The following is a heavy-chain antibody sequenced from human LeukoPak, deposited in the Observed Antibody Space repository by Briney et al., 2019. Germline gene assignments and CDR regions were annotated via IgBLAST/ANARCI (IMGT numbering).Heavy chain of an antibody. Sequence: GGSLRLSCVASGFTFSSYAMSWVRQAPGKGLEWVSAISGSGGSTYYADSVKGRFTISRDNSKNTLYLQMNSLRAEDTAVYYCAKDRDYYGSGDAFDIWGQGTMVTVSS. J-gene: IGHJ3*02. V-gene: IGHV3-23*01. D-gene: IGHD3-10*01. CDR3: AKDRDYYGSGDAFDI. CDR1: GFTFSSYA. CDR2: ISGSGGST.